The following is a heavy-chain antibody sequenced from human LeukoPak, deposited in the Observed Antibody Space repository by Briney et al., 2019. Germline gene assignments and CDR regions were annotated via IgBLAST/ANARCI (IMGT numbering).Heavy chain of an antibody. CDR2: IYYSGST. D-gene: IGHD5-18*01. J-gene: IGHJ4*02. V-gene: IGHV4-39*01. Sequence: SETLSLTCTVSGGSISSSSYYWGWIRQPPGKGLEWIGSIYYSGSTYYSPSLKSRVTISVDTSKNQFSLKLSSVTAADTAVYYCARHHVDTAMVSFDYWGQGTLVTVSS. CDR1: GGSISSSSYY. CDR3: ARHHVDTAMVSFDY.